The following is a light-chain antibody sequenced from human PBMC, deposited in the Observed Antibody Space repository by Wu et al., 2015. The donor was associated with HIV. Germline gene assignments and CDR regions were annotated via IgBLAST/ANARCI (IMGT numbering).Light chain of an antibody. J-gene: IGKJ2*01. CDR3: QQYDSLPIT. CDR1: QDINIY. V-gene: IGKV1-33*01. Sequence: DIQMTQSPSSLSASVGDRVTITCQASQDINIYLTWYQQKPGKAPKLLIYDASNLETGVPSRFSGSGSGTVFTFTINSLQPEDIATYYCQQYDSLPITFGLETKLEIK. CDR2: DAS.